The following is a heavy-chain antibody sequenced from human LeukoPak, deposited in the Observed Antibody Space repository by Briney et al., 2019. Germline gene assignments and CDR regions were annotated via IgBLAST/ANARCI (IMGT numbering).Heavy chain of an antibody. Sequence: GGSLRLSCAVSGFTFSNFWMTWVRQAPGKGPEWLATIRQDGGDKWYVDSVKGRFTISRDNAKKSLYLQMNSLRADDTAVYYCARYFDNTGYAWRRFDYWGQGALVTVSS. V-gene: IGHV3-7*01. CDR3: ARYFDNTGYAWRRFDY. J-gene: IGHJ4*02. D-gene: IGHD3-22*01. CDR1: GFTFSNFW. CDR2: IRQDGGDK.